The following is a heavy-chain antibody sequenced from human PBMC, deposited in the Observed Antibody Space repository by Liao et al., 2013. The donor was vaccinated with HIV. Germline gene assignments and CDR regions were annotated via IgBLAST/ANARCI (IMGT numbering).Heavy chain of an antibody. D-gene: IGHD3-10*01. J-gene: IGHJ6*03. CDR2: IYHSGST. V-gene: IGHV4-61*02. CDR3: AVVRDYYGSGTNYYYYMDV. Sequence: QVQLEESGPGLVKPSQTLSLTCSVSGGSISSGSYYWSWIRQPAGKGLEWIGRIYHSGSTNYKPSLKSRVTISVDTSTNQFSLKLNSVTAADTAVYYCAVVRDYYGSGTNYYYYMDVWGKGTTVTVSS. CDR1: GGSISSGSYY.